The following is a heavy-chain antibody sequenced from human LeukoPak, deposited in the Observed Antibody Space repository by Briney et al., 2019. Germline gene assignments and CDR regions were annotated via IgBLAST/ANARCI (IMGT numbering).Heavy chain of an antibody. J-gene: IGHJ4*02. V-gene: IGHV3-9*03. Sequence: GGSLRLSCAASGFTFDDYAMHWVRQAPGKGLEWVSGISWNSGSIGYADSVKGRFTISRDNAKNSLYLQMNSLRAEDMALYYCARGDTYYDFWSGYSTWGQGTLVTVSS. CDR1: GFTFDDYA. CDR2: ISWNSGSI. CDR3: ARGDTYYDFWSGYST. D-gene: IGHD3-3*01.